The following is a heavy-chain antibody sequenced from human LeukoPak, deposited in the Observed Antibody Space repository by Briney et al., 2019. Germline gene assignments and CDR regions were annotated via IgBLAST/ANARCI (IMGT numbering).Heavy chain of an antibody. J-gene: IGHJ4*02. CDR1: GFTFSSYA. V-gene: IGHV3-30-3*01. CDR2: ISYAGSNK. D-gene: IGHD3-22*01. CDR3: AKDSYDTSI. Sequence: GGSLRLSCAPSGFTFSSYAMHWVRQAPGKGLEWVAVISYAGSNKFYADSVKGRFTISRDNSRNTLFLQMNSLRADDTAVYYCAKDSYDTSIWGQGTLVTVSS.